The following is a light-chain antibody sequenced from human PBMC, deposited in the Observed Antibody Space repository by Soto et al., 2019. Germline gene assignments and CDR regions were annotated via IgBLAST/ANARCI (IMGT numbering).Light chain of an antibody. CDR3: QQYTNTNNPWM. CDR1: QTISTG. CDR2: DAS. V-gene: IGKV1-5*01. J-gene: IGKJ1*01. Sequence: DIQVTQSPPTLSASVGDRVTITCRASQTISTGMDWYQQKPGKAPKLLVYDASTLQSGVASRFSGSGSGTEFTLIISGLQPDDSATYYCQQYTNTNNPWMFGQGTKVDIK.